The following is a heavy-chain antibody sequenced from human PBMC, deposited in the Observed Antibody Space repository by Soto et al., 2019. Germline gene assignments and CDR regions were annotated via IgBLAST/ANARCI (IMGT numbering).Heavy chain of an antibody. Sequence: QVQLVQSGAEVKKPGASVKVSCKASGYTFTSYAISWVRQAPGQGLEWMGWISAYNGNTNYAQKLQGRVTMATGTSTTTAYMELRSLRCEDAGVYCCAGSGPAAGYWGQGTLVTVSS. CDR1: GYTFTSYA. J-gene: IGHJ4*02. V-gene: IGHV1-18*01. CDR2: ISAYNGNT. D-gene: IGHD3-10*01. CDR3: AGSGPAAGY.